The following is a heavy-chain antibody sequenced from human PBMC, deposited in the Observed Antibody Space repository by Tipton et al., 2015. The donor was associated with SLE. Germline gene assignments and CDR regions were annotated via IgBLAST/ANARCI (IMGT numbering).Heavy chain of an antibody. J-gene: IGHJ4*02. D-gene: IGHD3-3*01. V-gene: IGHV4-61*09. CDR2: IYNNGNT. CDR1: GGSISSGSYY. Sequence: TLSLTCSVSGGSISSGSYYWSWIRQPAGKGLEWIGYIYNNGNTNYNPSLKSRVTISIDTSKNEFSLKLSSVTAADTAVYYCARVKSIFGVVIIDYWGQGTLVTVSS. CDR3: ARVKSIFGVVIIDY.